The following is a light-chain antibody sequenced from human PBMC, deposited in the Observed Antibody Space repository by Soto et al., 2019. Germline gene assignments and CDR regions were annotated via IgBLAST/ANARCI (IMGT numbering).Light chain of an antibody. J-gene: IGLJ2*01. V-gene: IGLV4-69*01. CDR3: QTWGTGIRV. Sequence: QAVVTQSPSASASLGASVKLTCTLSSGHRTYAIAWHQQQPEKGPRYLMKLNSDGSHNKGDGIPDRFSGSSSGAERYLTISSLQSEDEADYYCQTWGTGIRVFGGGTKLTVL. CDR2: LNSDGSH. CDR1: SGHRTYA.